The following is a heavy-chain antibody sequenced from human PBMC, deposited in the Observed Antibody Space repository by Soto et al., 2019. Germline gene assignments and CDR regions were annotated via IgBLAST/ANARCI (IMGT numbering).Heavy chain of an antibody. D-gene: IGHD2-15*01. CDR1: GYTFTNYG. Sequence: QVQLVQSGAEVKKPGASVKVSCKASGYTFTNYGVSWVRQAPGQGLEWMGWINTYKGNTNYAQKFQRRVTMTTDTSTSTAYMELRSLRSDDTAIYYCAKVQEKWSKFFDYWGQGTLVTVSS. CDR2: INTYKGNT. CDR3: AKVQEKWSKFFDY. J-gene: IGHJ4*02. V-gene: IGHV1-18*01.